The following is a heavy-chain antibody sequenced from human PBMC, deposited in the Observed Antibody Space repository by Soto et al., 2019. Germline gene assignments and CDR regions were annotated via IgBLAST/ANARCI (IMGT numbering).Heavy chain of an antibody. CDR2: TYYRSKWYN. Sequence: QTLSLTCAISGDSVSSSSVTWNWIRQSPSRGLEWLGRTYYRSKWYNDYAESVKSRITINPDTSKNQFSLHLNSVTPEDTAVYYCVRLIGNSWLDFWGQGTLVTVSS. J-gene: IGHJ5*01. CDR3: VRLIGNSWLDF. V-gene: IGHV6-1*01. D-gene: IGHD1-26*01. CDR1: GDSVSSSSVT.